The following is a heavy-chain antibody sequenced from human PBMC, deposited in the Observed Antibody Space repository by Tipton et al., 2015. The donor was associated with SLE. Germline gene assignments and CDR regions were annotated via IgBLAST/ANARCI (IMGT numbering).Heavy chain of an antibody. V-gene: IGHV4-59*08. D-gene: IGHD5-24*01. CDR3: VRLELPATKADY. J-gene: IGHJ4*02. Sequence: TLSLTCTVSGGSISSHYCSWIRQSPGKGLEWIGNVYYSGGTNYNPSLKSRLTLSIDTSKNQFSLKLSSVTAADTAVYYCVRLELPATKADYWGPGTLVTVSS. CDR2: VYYSGGT. CDR1: GGSISSHY.